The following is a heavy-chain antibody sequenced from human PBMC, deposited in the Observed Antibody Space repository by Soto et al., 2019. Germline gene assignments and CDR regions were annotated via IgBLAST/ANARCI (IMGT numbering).Heavy chain of an antibody. CDR1: GFTYESYA. CDR2: INSGGTVA. V-gene: IGHV3-23*01. CDR3: AISTGGFGGLFVVPSDY. D-gene: IGHD3-16*01. Sequence: ESGGGLVQPGGSLRLSCAASGFTYESYAMSWVRQAPGKGLEWVSGINSGGTVAHYADSVKGRFAISRDNSKNTLSLEMNRLKAEDTCLYYCAISTGGFGGLFVVPSDYWGQGTLVTVSS. J-gene: IGHJ4*02.